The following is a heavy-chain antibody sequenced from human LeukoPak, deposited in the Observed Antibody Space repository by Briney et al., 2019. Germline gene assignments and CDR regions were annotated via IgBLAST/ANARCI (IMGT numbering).Heavy chain of an antibody. D-gene: IGHD3-22*01. CDR2: IYPGDSDI. CDR3: ARRGSSGYYYIFDY. V-gene: IGHV5-51*01. J-gene: IGHJ4*02. CDR1: GYTFTDYW. Sequence: GESLKISCKTSGYTFTDYWIGWVRLMPGKGLEWMGIIYPGDSDIRYSPSFQGQVTISADKSISTAYLQWSSLKASDTAMYYCARRGSSGYYYIFDYWGQGTLVTVSS.